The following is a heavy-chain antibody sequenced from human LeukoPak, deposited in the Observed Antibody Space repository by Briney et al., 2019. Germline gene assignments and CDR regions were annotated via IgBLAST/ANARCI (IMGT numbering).Heavy chain of an antibody. CDR1: GFTVSSNY. V-gene: IGHV3-23*01. J-gene: IGHJ6*03. CDR2: ISGSGGST. CDR3: AKGRNYYYYYMDV. Sequence: GGSLRLSCAASGFTVSSNYMSWVRQAPGKGLEWVSAISGSGGSTYYADSVKGRFTISRDNSKNTLYLQMNSLRAEDTAVYYCAKGRNYYYYYMDVWGKGTTVTISS.